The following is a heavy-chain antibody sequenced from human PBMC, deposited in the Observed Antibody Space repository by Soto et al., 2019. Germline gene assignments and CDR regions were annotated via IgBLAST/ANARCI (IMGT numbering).Heavy chain of an antibody. D-gene: IGHD3-10*01. Sequence: EVQLLESGGGLVQPGGSLRLSCAASGFTFNNYAMSWVRQAPGKGLEWVSAISGGGDTTSYADFVKGRFTVSRDGSKNTLYLQMSSLRAEDTALYYCAKGRGGSGSLTPRVDFWGQGTLVTVSS. CDR2: ISGGGDTT. V-gene: IGHV3-23*01. CDR1: GFTFNNYA. CDR3: AKGRGGSGSLTPRVDF. J-gene: IGHJ4*02.